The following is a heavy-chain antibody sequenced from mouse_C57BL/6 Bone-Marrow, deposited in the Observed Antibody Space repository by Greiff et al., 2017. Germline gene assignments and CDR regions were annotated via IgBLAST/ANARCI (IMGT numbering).Heavy chain of an antibody. CDR2: IDPSDSET. V-gene: IGHV1-52*01. J-gene: IGHJ4*01. CDR1: GYTFTSYW. Sequence: QVQLQQSGAELMRPGSSVKLSCKASGYTFTSYWMHWVKQRPIQGLEWIGNIDPSDSETHYNQKFKDKATLTVDKSSSTAYMQLSSLTSEDSAVYYCAREKIYYYYAMDYWGQGTSVTVSS. CDR3: AREKIYYYYAMDY. D-gene: IGHD2-1*01.